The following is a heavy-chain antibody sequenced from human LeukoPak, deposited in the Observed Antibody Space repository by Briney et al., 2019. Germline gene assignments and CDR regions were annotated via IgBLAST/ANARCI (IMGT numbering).Heavy chain of an antibody. V-gene: IGHV1-69*13. CDR3: ARDVTNSGSRRPDSFYAFDI. D-gene: IGHD1-26*01. CDR1: GGTFSSYA. J-gene: IGHJ3*02. Sequence: SVKVSCKASGGTFSSYAISWVRQAPGQGLEWMGGIIPIFGTANYAQKFQGRVTITADESTSTAYMELSSLRSEDTAVYYCARDVTNSGSRRPDSFYAFDIWGQGTMVTVSS. CDR2: IIPIFGTA.